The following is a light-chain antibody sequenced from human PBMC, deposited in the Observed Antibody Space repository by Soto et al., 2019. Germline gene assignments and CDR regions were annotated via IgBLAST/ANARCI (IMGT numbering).Light chain of an antibody. Sequence: EIVLTQSPGTLSLSPGERATLSCRASQSVSSDYLAWYQQKLGQAPRLLIYGASSRATGIPDRFSGSGSGTDFTLTSSRLEPEDFSVYYCQQYGISPFTFGPGTKVDLK. CDR3: QQYGISPFT. CDR2: GAS. J-gene: IGKJ3*01. V-gene: IGKV3-20*01. CDR1: QSVSSDY.